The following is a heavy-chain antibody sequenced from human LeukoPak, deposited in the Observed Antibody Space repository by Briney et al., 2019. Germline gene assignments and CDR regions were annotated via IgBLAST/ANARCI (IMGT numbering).Heavy chain of an antibody. CDR1: GFTFNRRG. CDR3: ARTGNPATGDY. Sequence: GGSLRLSCAASGFTFNRRGMHWVRQAPGKGLEWVSVIYSGGSTYYADSVKGRFTISRDNSKNTLYLQMNSLRAEDTAVYYCARTGNPATGDYWGQGTLVTVSS. D-gene: IGHD1-1*01. CDR2: IYSGGST. J-gene: IGHJ4*02. V-gene: IGHV3-53*01.